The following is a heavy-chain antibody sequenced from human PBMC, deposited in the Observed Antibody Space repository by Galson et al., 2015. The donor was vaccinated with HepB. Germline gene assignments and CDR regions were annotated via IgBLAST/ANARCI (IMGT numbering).Heavy chain of an antibody. D-gene: IGHD3-10*01. CDR1: GFTFSSYW. J-gene: IGHJ3*02. V-gene: IGHV3-30*03. CDR3: ARGVSGSGTAFDI. CDR2: ISSDGINK. Sequence: SLRLSCAASGFTFSSYWMHWVRQAPVKGLEWVSVISSDGINKYYADSVKGRFTISRDNSKNMLFLQMNSLRAEDAAMYYCARGVSGSGTAFDIWGQGTMVTVSS.